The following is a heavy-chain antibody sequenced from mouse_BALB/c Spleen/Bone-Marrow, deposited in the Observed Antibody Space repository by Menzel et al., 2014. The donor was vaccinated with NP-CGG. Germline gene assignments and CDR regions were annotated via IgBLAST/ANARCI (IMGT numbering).Heavy chain of an antibody. V-gene: IGHV1-80*01. CDR3: TRSYGSSYEYYFDY. J-gene: IGHJ2*01. CDR1: GYAFSNCW. D-gene: IGHD1-1*01. CDR2: IYPGDGNT. Sequence: VNLVESGAELVRPGSSVKISCKASGYAFSNCWMIWVKQRPGQGLAWIGQIYPGDGNTDYNGKFKGKATLTADKSSSAAYMQLSSLTSEDSAVYYCTRSYGSSYEYYFDYWGQGTTLTVSS.